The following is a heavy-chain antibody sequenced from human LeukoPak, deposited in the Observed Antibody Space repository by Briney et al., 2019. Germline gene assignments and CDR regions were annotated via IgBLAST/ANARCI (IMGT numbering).Heavy chain of an antibody. CDR2: ISTYNGNI. CDR1: NYTFTSYD. V-gene: IGHV1-18*04. D-gene: IGHD3-16*01. Sequence: GASVTVSCKALNYTFTSYDISWVRQAPGQGLEWMGWISTYNGNINYAQKFQGRVTLTAEASTSTAYMELTSLRSDDTAVYYCARHLRKVTFGGVIAHWGQGTLVAVSS. J-gene: IGHJ4*02. CDR3: ARHLRKVTFGGVIAH.